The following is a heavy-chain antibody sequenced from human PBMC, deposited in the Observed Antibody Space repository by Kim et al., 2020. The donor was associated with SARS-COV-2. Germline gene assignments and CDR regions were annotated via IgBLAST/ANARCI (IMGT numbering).Heavy chain of an antibody. CDR3: VRLKAAAGDEWGYYLDS. Sequence: SETLSLTCNVSGVSITSADYYWSWVRQHPERGLEWIGYVYFTGSTNYNPSLLSRLTLSVDTSKNQFSLRLVSVTAADAAVYFCVRLKAAAGDEWGYYLDSWGQGIVVTVSS. CDR1: GVSITSADYY. J-gene: IGHJ4*02. D-gene: IGHD2-21*02. V-gene: IGHV4-31*03. CDR2: VYFTGST.